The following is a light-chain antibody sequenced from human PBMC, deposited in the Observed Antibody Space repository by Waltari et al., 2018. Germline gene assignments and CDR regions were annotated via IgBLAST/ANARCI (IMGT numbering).Light chain of an antibody. V-gene: IGLV2-14*01. Sequence: QSALTQPASVSGSPGPSITIPCPGTSRDVGGYNYVSWYQQHPGKAPKLMIYDVSNRPSGVSNRFSGSKSGNTASLTISGLQAEDEADYYCSSYTSSSTLGVVFGGGTKLTVL. CDR3: SSYTSSSTLGVV. J-gene: IGLJ2*01. CDR2: DVS. CDR1: SRDVGGYNY.